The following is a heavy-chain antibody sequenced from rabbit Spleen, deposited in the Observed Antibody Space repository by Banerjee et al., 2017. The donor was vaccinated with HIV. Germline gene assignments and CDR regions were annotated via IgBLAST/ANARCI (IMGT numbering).Heavy chain of an antibody. CDR1: GFSFSSSDY. D-gene: IGHD4-1*01. CDR2: IAGSSSDFT. Sequence: QEQLVESGGGLVQPEGSLTLTCTASGFSFSSSDYMCWVRQAPGKGLEWISCIAGSSSDFTYSATWAKGRFTCSKTSSTTVTLQMTSLTAADTATYFCARDLDGVIGWNFGWWGPGTLVTVS. CDR3: ARDLDGVIGWNFGW. V-gene: IGHV1S45*01. J-gene: IGHJ4*01.